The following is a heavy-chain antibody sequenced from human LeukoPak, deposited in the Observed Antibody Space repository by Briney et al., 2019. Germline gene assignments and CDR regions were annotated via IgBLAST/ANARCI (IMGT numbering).Heavy chain of an antibody. D-gene: IGHD2-21*02. CDR1: GYSFTSYW. CDR2: TYPGDSGT. Sequence: RGGSLKISCKGSGYSFTSYWIGWVRQMPGKGLEWMGITYPGDSGTRYSPSFQGQVTISADKSITTAYLQWSSLKASDTATYYCALAYCGGDCYSLSGIYFDYWGQGTLVTVSS. CDR3: ALAYCGGDCYSLSGIYFDY. J-gene: IGHJ4*02. V-gene: IGHV5-51*01.